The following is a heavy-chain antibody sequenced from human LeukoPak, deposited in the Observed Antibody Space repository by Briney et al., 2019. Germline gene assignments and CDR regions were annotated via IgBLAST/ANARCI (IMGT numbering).Heavy chain of an antibody. Sequence: GESLKISCKASVNSITTYWIGWVRQKPGKGLEWMGLIFPGDSDTKYSPSFQGQVTISADKSISTAYLQWSSLKASDTAMYYRATYFAGAETFDIWGQGTMVTVYS. CDR3: ATYFAGAETFDI. J-gene: IGHJ3*02. D-gene: IGHD3-16*01. CDR1: VNSITTYW. CDR2: IFPGDSDT. V-gene: IGHV5-51*01.